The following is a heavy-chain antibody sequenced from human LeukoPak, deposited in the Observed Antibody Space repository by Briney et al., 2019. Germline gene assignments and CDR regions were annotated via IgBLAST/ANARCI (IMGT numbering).Heavy chain of an antibody. CDR1: GFTFSSYS. Sequence: GGSLRLSCAASGFTFSSYSMNWVRQAPGKGLEWVSHISSSSSTIYYADSVKGRFTISRDNAKNSLYLQMNSLRAEDTAVYYCARGAFMTTVEFYYFDYWGQGTLVTVSS. J-gene: IGHJ4*02. CDR3: ARGAFMTTVEFYYFDY. CDR2: ISSSSSTI. D-gene: IGHD4-23*01. V-gene: IGHV3-48*01.